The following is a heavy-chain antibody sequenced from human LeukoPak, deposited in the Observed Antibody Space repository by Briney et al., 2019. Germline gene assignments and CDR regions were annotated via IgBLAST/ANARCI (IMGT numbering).Heavy chain of an antibody. J-gene: IGHJ4*02. Sequence: PVKVSCKASGGTFSSYAISWVRQAPGQGLEWMGRIIPILGIANYAQKFQGRVTITADKSTSTAYMELSSLRSEDTAVYYCARAEGIVATIPLDYWGQGTLVTVSS. V-gene: IGHV1-69*04. CDR1: GGTFSSYA. CDR3: ARAEGIVATIPLDY. CDR2: IIPILGIA. D-gene: IGHD5-12*01.